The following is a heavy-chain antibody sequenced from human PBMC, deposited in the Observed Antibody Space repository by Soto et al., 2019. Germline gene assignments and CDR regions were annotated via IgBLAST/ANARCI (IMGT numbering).Heavy chain of an antibody. J-gene: IGHJ4*02. CDR1: GGSISSGGYY. CDR3: ARSDWLLSHPFYY. Sequence: SETLSLTCTVSGGSISSGGYYWSWIRQHPGKGLEWIGYIYYSGSTYYNPSLKSRVTISVDTSKNQFSLKLSSVTAAGTAVYYCARSDWLLSHPFYYWGQGTLVTVSS. CDR2: IYYSGST. D-gene: IGHD3-9*01. V-gene: IGHV4-31*03.